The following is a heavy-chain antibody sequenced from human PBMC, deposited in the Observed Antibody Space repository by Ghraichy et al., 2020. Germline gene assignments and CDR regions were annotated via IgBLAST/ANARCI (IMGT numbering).Heavy chain of an antibody. CDR3: SRERRDGGGVSFDF. CDR2: IIPILGIA. Sequence: GRIIPILGIANYAQKFQGRVTITADKSTSTAYMELSSLRSADTAVYYCSRERRDGGGVSFDFWGQLTLVTAAS. D-gene: IGHD2-8*02. V-gene: IGHV1-69*04. J-gene: IGHJ4*02.